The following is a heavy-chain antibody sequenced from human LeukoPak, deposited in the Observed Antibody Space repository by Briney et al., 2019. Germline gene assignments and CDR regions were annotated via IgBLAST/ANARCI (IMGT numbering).Heavy chain of an antibody. J-gene: IGHJ4*02. CDR3: ARELPPVVTYYFDY. CDR1: GFTVSSNY. D-gene: IGHD3-22*01. Sequence: PGGSLRLSCAASGFTVSSNYMSWVRQAPGKGLEWVSIIYSGGTTYYADSVKGRFTISRDNSKNTLYLQMNSLRAEDTAVYYCARELPPVVTYYFDYWGQGTLVTVSS. CDR2: IYSGGTT. V-gene: IGHV3-66*01.